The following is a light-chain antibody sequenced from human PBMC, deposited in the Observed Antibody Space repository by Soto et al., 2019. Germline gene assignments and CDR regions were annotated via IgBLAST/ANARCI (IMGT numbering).Light chain of an antibody. Sequence: EIVLTQSPGTLSLSPGEGATLSCRASQSLTSSSYLAWYQQKPGQAPRLLIYGASNRATGIPDRFSGGGSGTDFTLTISRLEPEDFAVYYCQQYGSSPFTFGPGTKVDIK. J-gene: IGKJ3*01. CDR1: QSLTSSSY. CDR3: QQYGSSPFT. V-gene: IGKV3-20*01. CDR2: GAS.